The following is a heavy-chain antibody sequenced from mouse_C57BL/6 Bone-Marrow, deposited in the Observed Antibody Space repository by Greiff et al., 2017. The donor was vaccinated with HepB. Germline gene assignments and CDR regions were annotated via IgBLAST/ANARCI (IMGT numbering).Heavy chain of an antibody. V-gene: IGHV10-1*01. J-gene: IGHJ3*01. D-gene: IGHD4-1*01. CDR3: VRHGGAGTAY. CDR2: ISSKSNNYAT. Sequence: EVKVVESGGGLVQPKGSLKLSCAASGFSFNTYAMNWVRQAPGKGLEWVARISSKSNNYATYHADAVKDRFTISRDDSESMLYLQMNNLKTEDTAKYYCVRHGGAGTAYWGQGTLVTVSA. CDR1: GFSFNTYA.